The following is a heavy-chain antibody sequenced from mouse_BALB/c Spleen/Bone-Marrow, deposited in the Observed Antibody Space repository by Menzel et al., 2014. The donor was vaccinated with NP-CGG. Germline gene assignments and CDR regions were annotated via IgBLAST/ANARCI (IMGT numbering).Heavy chain of an antibody. Sequence: VQLQQSGAELARPGASVKLSCKASGYTFTDYYITWGKQRTGQGLEWIGEIYPGSGNTYYNEKFKGKATLTADKSSSTAYMQLSSLTSEDSAVYFCAREGDPGAWFAYWGQGTLVTVSA. D-gene: IGHD3-3*01. CDR1: GYTFTDYY. CDR3: AREGDPGAWFAY. V-gene: IGHV1-77*01. J-gene: IGHJ3*01. CDR2: IYPGSGNT.